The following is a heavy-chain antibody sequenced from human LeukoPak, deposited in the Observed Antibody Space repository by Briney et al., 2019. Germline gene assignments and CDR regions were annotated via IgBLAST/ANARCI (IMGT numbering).Heavy chain of an antibody. CDR2: ISYDGSNK. V-gene: IGHV3-30-3*01. J-gene: IGHJ4*02. Sequence: GGSLRLSCAASGFTFSSSAMHWVRQAPDKGLEWVAVISYDGSNKYYADSVKGRFTISRDNSKNTLHLQMNSLRADDTAVYYCARDRDSSGWYEGFDYWGQGTLVTVSS. CDR3: ARDRDSSGWYEGFDY. D-gene: IGHD6-19*01. CDR1: GFTFSSSA.